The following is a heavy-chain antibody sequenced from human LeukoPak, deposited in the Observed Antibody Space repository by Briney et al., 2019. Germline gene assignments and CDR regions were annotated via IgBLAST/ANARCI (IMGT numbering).Heavy chain of an antibody. Sequence: PGGSLRLSCAASGXTFSTYSMNWVRQAPGKGLEWVSYISYSSSAIYYADSVRGRFTISRDNAKNSLSLQMNSLRDEDTAVYYCARDSYGSSGYYYVSDYWGQGTLVTVSS. J-gene: IGHJ4*02. CDR3: ARDSYGSSGYYYVSDY. CDR1: GXTFSTYS. D-gene: IGHD3-22*01. V-gene: IGHV3-48*02. CDR2: ISYSSSAI.